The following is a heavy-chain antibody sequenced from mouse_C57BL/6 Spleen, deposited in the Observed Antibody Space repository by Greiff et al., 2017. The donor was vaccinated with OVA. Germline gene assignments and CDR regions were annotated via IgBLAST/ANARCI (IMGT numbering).Heavy chain of an antibody. CDR2: FYPGSGSI. D-gene: IGHD1-1*01. V-gene: IGHV1-62-2*01. CDR1: GYTFTEYT. CDR3: ARHGPYYYGSSYWYFDV. Sequence: VQLQQSGAELVKPGASVKLSCKASGYTFTEYTIHWVKQRSGQGLEWIGWFYPGSGSILYNEKFKDKATLTADKSSSTVYMELSRLTSEDSAVYFCARHGPYYYGSSYWYFDVWGTGTTVTVSS. J-gene: IGHJ1*03.